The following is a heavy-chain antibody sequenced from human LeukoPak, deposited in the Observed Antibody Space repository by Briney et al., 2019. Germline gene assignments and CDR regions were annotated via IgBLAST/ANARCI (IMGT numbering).Heavy chain of an antibody. V-gene: IGHV3-33*01. CDR2: IWYDGSNK. CDR3: ARDRSGYDLGIDY. D-gene: IGHD5-12*01. CDR1: GFTFSSYG. Sequence: GGSLRLSCAASGFTFSSYGMHWVRQAPGKGLEWVAVIWYDGSNKYYADSVKGRFTISRDNSKNTLYLQMNSLRAEDTAVYYCARDRSGYDLGIDYWGQGTLVTVSS. J-gene: IGHJ4*02.